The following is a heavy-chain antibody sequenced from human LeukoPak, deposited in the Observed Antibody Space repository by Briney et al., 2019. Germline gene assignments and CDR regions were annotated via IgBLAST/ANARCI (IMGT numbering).Heavy chain of an antibody. CDR1: GGSISSYY. Sequence: SETLSLTCTVSGGSISSYYWSWIRQPPGKGLEWIGYIYYSGSTNYNPSLKSRVTISVDTSKNQFSLKLSSVTAADTAVYYCARVGEMAPQVYYFDYWGQGTLVTVSS. D-gene: IGHD5-24*01. CDR2: IYYSGST. CDR3: ARVGEMAPQVYYFDY. J-gene: IGHJ4*02. V-gene: IGHV4-59*01.